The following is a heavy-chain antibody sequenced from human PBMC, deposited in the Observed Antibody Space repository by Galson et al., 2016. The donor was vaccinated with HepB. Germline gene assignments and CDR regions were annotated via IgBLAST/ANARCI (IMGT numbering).Heavy chain of an antibody. CDR2: IRWNSGRI. CDR3: AKDMRAGDYARRAFDI. CDR1: GFTFNYYD. V-gene: IGHV3-9*01. D-gene: IGHD4-17*01. J-gene: IGHJ3*02. Sequence: SLRLSCAASGFTFNYYDMYWVRQAPGKGLEWVSGIRWNSGRIAYADSVKGRFTISRDNAKNSLFLEMNSLRAEDTALYSCAKDMRAGDYARRAFDIWGQGTMVLVSS.